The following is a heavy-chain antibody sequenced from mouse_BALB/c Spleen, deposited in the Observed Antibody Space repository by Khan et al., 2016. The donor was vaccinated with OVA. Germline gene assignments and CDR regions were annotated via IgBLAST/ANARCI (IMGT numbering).Heavy chain of an antibody. CDR3: AREGAYYRSDCWFSS. Sequence: VQLQESGAELARPGATVKMSCKASGYTFTTYTMHWVKQRPGQGLEWIGYINPSNGYTNYNQKFKDKSTLTADKSSSTAYMQLSSLTSDYSAVYYCAREGAYYRSDCWFSSWGQGTLVTVSA. J-gene: IGHJ3*01. V-gene: IGHV1-4*01. D-gene: IGHD2-14*01. CDR1: GYTFTTYT. CDR2: INPSNGYT.